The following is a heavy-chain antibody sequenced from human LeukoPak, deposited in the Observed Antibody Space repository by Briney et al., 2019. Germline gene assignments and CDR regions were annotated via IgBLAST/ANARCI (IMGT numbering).Heavy chain of an antibody. V-gene: IGHV4-38-2*02. Sequence: SETLSLTCTVSGHSISSGYFWGWIRQPPGKGLECIGTIYHSGSTYYNPSLKSRVTISVDTSKNQFSLKLNSVTAADTAVYYCARIYSSSWFLNWFDPWGQGTLVTVSS. J-gene: IGHJ5*02. CDR3: ARIYSSSWFLNWFDP. D-gene: IGHD6-13*01. CDR1: GHSISSGYF. CDR2: IYHSGST.